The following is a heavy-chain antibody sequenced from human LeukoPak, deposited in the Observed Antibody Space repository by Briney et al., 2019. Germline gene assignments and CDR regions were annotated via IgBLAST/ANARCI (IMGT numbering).Heavy chain of an antibody. V-gene: IGHV1-2*02. Sequence: ASVKVSCTASGYTFTGYYIHWVRQAPGQGLEWMGWINPNSGGTTYAQKFQGRVTITADESTSTAYMELSSLRSEDTAVYYCARKEGATPAFDIWGQGTMVTVSS. CDR1: GYTFTGYY. D-gene: IGHD1-26*01. J-gene: IGHJ3*02. CDR3: ARKEGATPAFDI. CDR2: INPNSGGT.